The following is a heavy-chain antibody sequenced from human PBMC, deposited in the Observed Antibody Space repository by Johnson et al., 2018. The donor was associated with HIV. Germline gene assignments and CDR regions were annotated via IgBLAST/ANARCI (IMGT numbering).Heavy chain of an antibody. Sequence: EVQVVESGGGLVQPGGSLRLSCAASGFTFSTYAMHWVRQAPGKGLEWVSGINWNGGSTGYADSVKGRFTISRDNGKNSLYLQRNSLRAEDTAVYYCARDRPPGATLSDAFDIWGQGTMVTVSS. D-gene: IGHD1-26*01. V-gene: IGHV3-20*04. J-gene: IGHJ3*02. CDR1: GFTFSTYA. CDR2: INWNGGST. CDR3: ARDRPPGATLSDAFDI.